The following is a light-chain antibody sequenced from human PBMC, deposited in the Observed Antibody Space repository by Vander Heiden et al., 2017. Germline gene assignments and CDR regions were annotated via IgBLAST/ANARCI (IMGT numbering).Light chain of an antibody. CDR2: KAS. Sequence: DIQMTQSPSTLSASVGDRVTITCRASQSISNWLAWYQEKPGKAPKLLIYKASTLQSGVPSTFSGSGSGTEFTLTISSLQPDDFATSYCQQSYSYLRTFGQGTRVEIK. CDR1: QSISNW. CDR3: QQSYSYLRT. J-gene: IGKJ1*01. V-gene: IGKV1-5*03.